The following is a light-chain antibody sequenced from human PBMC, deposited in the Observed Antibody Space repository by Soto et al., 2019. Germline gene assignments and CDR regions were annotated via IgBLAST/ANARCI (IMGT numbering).Light chain of an antibody. CDR1: QGISSW. J-gene: IGKJ4*02. V-gene: IGKV1-12*01. Sequence: CAAVGESVDLSGRPSQGISSWLAWYQQKPGKAPKLMIYAASSLQSGVPSRFIGRGYGTDSSLASSHLQPEDPPSHSWRHLARQPRTLAGGTKVDIK. CDR3: RHLARQPRT. CDR2: AAS.